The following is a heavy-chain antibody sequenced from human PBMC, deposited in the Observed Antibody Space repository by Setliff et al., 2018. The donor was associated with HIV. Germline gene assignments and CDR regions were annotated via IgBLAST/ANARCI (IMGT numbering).Heavy chain of an antibody. D-gene: IGHD3-10*01. Sequence: ASVKVSCKPPGHTFTNYDIHWMRRAPGQGLEWMGWMNPNSGVSGYALKFHDRVTMTRDTSITTLYMELSSLTSKDTAVYYCARGKGVGGVIITGGLDVWGQGTTVTVSS. J-gene: IGHJ6*02. CDR1: GHTFTNYD. CDR3: ARGKGVGGVIITGGLDV. V-gene: IGHV1-8*01. CDR2: MNPNSGVS.